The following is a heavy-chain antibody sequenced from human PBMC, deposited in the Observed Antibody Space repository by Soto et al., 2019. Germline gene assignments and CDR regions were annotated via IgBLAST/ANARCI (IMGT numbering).Heavy chain of an antibody. J-gene: IGHJ4*02. CDR1: GFTFTDYH. Sequence: GGSLRLSCEASGFTFTDYHMSWIRQAPGKGLEWVALISETGSHTAYAESVKGRFTISRDNARPSVFLQMNSLRSDDTAVYFCARSLRATSPLTFWGQGNPVTVSS. D-gene: IGHD7-27*01. CDR2: ISETGSHT. CDR3: ARSLRATSPLTF. V-gene: IGHV3-11*06.